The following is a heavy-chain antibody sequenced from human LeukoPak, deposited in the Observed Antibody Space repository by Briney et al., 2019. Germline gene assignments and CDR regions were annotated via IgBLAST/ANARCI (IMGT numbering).Heavy chain of an antibody. Sequence: SETLSLTCTVSGDSIRPYYGSWIRQPPGKGLEWIGFIYYSGSTGYNPSLKSRATISVDTPKNQFSLKLSSVTAADTAVYYCAKGGQYYDILTGYSAFDPWGQGTLVTVSS. J-gene: IGHJ5*02. D-gene: IGHD3-9*01. CDR1: GDSIRPYY. CDR3: AKGGQYYDILTGYSAFDP. V-gene: IGHV4-59*08. CDR2: IYYSGST.